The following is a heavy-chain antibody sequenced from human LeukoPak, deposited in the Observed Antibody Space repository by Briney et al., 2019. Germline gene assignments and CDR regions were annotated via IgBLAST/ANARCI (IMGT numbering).Heavy chain of an antibody. V-gene: IGHV3-23*01. CDR3: AKGTPYDILTGLYYFDY. CDR2: ISGSGGST. D-gene: IGHD3-9*01. CDR1: GFTFSSYA. Sequence: GGSLRLSCAASGFTFSSYAMSWVRQAPGKGLEWVSAISGSGGSTYYADSVKGRFTISRDNSKNTLYLQMNSLRAEDTAVYYCAKGTPYDILTGLYYFDYWGQGTLVTVSS. J-gene: IGHJ4*02.